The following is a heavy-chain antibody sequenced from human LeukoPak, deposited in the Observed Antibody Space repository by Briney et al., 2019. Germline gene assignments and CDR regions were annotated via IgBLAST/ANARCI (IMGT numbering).Heavy chain of an antibody. V-gene: IGHV4-4*07. CDR2: IYASGTI. CDR3: ARAYSSSWYWNWFDP. J-gene: IGHJ5*02. CDR1: GGSIRSYY. Sequence: SETLSLTCTVSGGSIRSYYWSWIRQPAGKGLEWIGRIYASGTITYNPSLESRVSMSVDTSKNQFSLKVSSVSAADTAVYYCARAYSSSWYWNWFDPWGQGTLVTVSS. D-gene: IGHD6-13*01.